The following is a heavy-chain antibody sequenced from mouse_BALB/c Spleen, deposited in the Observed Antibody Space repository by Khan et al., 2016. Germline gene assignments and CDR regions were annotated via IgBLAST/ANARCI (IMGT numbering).Heavy chain of an antibody. CDR2: INTYTGEP. D-gene: IGHD2-1*01. Sequence: QIQLVQSGPELKKPGETVKISCKASGYTFTNYGMNWVKQAPGKGLKWMGWINTYTGEPTYADDFKGRFAFSLETSASTAYLQINNLKNEDMATYFCAPFYGNFLYYFDYWGQGTTLTVSS. CDR1: GYTFTNYG. CDR3: APFYGNFLYYFDY. V-gene: IGHV9-1*02. J-gene: IGHJ2*01.